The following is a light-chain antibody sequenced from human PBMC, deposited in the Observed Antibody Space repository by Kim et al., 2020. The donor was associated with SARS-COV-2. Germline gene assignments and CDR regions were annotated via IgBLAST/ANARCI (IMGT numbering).Light chain of an antibody. J-gene: IGKJ1*01. CDR1: QTINNY. CDR3: QQYLYYWT. V-gene: IGKV1-5*01. CDR2: DAS. Sequence: SASVGDRITITCQASQTINNYLAWYQQKPGKAPKVLIFDASTLESGVPSRFSGSGSGTEFTLSINSLQPDDFATYYCQQYLYYWTFGQGTKVDIK.